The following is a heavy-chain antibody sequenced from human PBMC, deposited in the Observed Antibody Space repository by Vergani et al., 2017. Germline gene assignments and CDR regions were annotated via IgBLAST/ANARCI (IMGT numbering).Heavy chain of an antibody. CDR1: GFTFSAHN. J-gene: IGHJ4*02. V-gene: IGHV3-72*01. CDR3: RLVYATLFDY. CDR2: TRNKANSYTT. Sequence: EVQLVESGGGLVQPEGSLRLSCAASGFTFSAHNMDWFRQAPGKGLEWVGRTRNKANSYTTEYAASVKGRFTISRDDSKNSLYLQMNSLKTEDTAVYYCRLVYATLFDYWGQGTLVTVSS. D-gene: IGHD2-8*01.